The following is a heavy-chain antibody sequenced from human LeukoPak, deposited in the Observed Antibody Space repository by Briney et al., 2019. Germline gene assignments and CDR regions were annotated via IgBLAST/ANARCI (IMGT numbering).Heavy chain of an antibody. CDR3: ARDRYSSSWLDAFDI. V-gene: IGHV3-11*04. Sequence: GGSLRLSCAASGFTFSDYYMSWIRQAPGKGLEWVSYISSSGSTIYYADSVKGRFTISRDNAKNSLYLQMNSLRAEDTAVYYCARDRYSSSWLDAFDIWGQGTMVTVSS. CDR2: ISSSGSTI. CDR1: GFTFSDYY. D-gene: IGHD6-13*01. J-gene: IGHJ3*02.